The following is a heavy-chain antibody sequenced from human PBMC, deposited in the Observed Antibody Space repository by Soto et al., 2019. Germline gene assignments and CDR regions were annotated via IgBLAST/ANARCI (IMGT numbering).Heavy chain of an antibody. J-gene: IGHJ6*02. Sequence: PSETLSLTCTVSGGSISSSSYYWGWIRQPPGKGLEWIGSIYYSGSTYYNPSLKSRVTISVDTSKNQFSLKLSSVTAADTAVYYCARLTMVRGVITPYYYYYGMDVWGQGTTVTVSS. CDR2: IYYSGST. D-gene: IGHD3-10*01. V-gene: IGHV4-39*01. CDR1: GGSISSSSYY. CDR3: ARLTMVRGVITPYYYYYGMDV.